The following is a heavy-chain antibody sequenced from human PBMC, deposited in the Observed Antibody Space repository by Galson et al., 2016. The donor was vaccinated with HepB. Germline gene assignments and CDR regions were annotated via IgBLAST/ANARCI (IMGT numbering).Heavy chain of an antibody. J-gene: IGHJ4*02. Sequence: SLRLSCAASGFTFSMYGMSWVRQAPGKGLEWVSSISGSRGNTYYADLVKGRFTISRDNSKNTVYLQMSSLRVGDTAVYYCAKVGWREYDGYWGQGTLVTVSS. V-gene: IGHV3-23*01. CDR2: ISGSRGNT. D-gene: IGHD3-10*01. CDR1: GFTFSMYG. CDR3: AKVGWREYDGY.